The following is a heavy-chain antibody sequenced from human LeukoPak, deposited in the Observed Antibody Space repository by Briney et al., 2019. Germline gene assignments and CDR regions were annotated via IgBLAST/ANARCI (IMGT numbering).Heavy chain of an antibody. CDR3: ARGVLMVYAINAFDI. J-gene: IGHJ3*02. CDR1: GFTFSSYS. CDR2: ISSSSSTI. Sequence: GGSLRLSCAASGFTFSSYSMNWVRQAPGKGLEWVSYISSSSSTIYYADSVKGRFTISRDNAKNSLYLQMNILRAEDTAVYYCARGVLMVYAINAFDIWGQGTMVTVSS. V-gene: IGHV3-48*01. D-gene: IGHD2-8*01.